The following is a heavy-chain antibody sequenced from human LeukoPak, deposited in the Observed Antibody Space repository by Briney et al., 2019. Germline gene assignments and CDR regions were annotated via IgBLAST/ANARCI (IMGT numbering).Heavy chain of an antibody. CDR1: GFTFSIYA. D-gene: IGHD3-22*01. V-gene: IGHV3-23*01. J-gene: IGHJ4*02. CDR2: ISGGGGSI. CDR3: AKVSYYYDSSGSSSDFDY. Sequence: GGSLRLSCAASGFTFSIYAMTWVRQAPGKGLQWVSSISGGGGSIYYADSVKGRFTISRDNSKNTLYLQMNSLRAEDTAVYYCAKVSYYYDSSGSSSDFDYWGQGTLVTVSS.